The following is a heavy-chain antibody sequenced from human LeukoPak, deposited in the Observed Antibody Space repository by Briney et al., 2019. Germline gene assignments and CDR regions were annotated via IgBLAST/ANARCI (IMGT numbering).Heavy chain of an antibody. D-gene: IGHD3-22*01. Sequence: GGSLRLSCAASGFTFSSYEMNWVRQAPGKGLEWVSYISSSGSTIYYADSVKGRFTISRDNAKNSLYLQMNSLRAEDTAVYYCARDAGRYYYDSSGVSYWGQGTLVTVSS. CDR3: ARDAGRYYYDSSGVSY. J-gene: IGHJ4*02. V-gene: IGHV3-48*03. CDR1: GFTFSSYE. CDR2: ISSSGSTI.